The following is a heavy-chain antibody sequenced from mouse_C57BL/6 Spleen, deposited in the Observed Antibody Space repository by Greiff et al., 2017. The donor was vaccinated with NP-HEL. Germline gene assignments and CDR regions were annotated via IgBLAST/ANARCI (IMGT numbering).Heavy chain of an antibody. CDR3: TRGRVDSSGYWFAD. J-gene: IGHJ3*01. V-gene: IGHV5-9-1*02. Sequence: EVMLVESGEGLVKPGGSLKLSCAASGFTFSSYAMSWVRQTPEKRLEWVAYISSGGDYIYYADTVKGRFTLSRDNARNTLYLQMSSLKSEDTAMYYCTRGRVDSSGYWFADWGQGTLVTVYA. CDR2: ISSGGDYI. D-gene: IGHD3-2*02. CDR1: GFTFSSYA.